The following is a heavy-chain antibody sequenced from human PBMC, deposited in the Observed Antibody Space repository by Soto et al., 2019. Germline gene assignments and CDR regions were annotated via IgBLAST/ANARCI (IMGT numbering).Heavy chain of an antibody. D-gene: IGHD6-13*01. J-gene: IGHJ3*02. CDR3: AREGGGIAAAGAGDDSFDI. CDR2: INPNSGDT. V-gene: IGHV1-2*02. Sequence: RASVEGSCKASGYTLSDYYLQWVRQAPGQGLEWMGWINPNSGDTNYAQKFQGRVTLTRDTSINTAYMELTSLKLDDTAVYYCAREGGGIAAAGAGDDSFDIWGQGTMVTVSS. CDR1: GYTLSDYY.